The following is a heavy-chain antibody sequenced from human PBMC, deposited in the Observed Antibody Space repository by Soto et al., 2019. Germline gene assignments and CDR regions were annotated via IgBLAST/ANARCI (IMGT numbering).Heavy chain of an antibody. J-gene: IGHJ4*02. Sequence: ASVKVSCKASGYTFTSYGISWVRQAPGQGLEWMGWISAYNGNTNYAQKLQGRVTMTTDTSTSTAYMELRSPRSDDTAVYYCARADMSNYDILTGYYKSHFDYWGQGTLVTVSS. V-gene: IGHV1-18*01. CDR3: ARADMSNYDILTGYYKSHFDY. CDR2: ISAYNGNT. D-gene: IGHD3-9*01. CDR1: GYTFTSYG.